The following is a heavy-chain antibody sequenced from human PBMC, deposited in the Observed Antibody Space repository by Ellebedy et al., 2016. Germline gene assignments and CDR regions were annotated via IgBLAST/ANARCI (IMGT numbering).Heavy chain of an antibody. D-gene: IGHD6-13*01. J-gene: IGHJ6*02. Sequence: SETLSLXXAVYGGSFSGYYWSWIRQPPGKGLEWIGEINHSGSTNYNPSLKSRVTISVDTSKNQFSLKLSSVTAADTAVYYCARGVPSSSYGMDVWGQGTTVTVSS. CDR2: INHSGST. V-gene: IGHV4-34*01. CDR3: ARGVPSSSYGMDV. CDR1: GGSFSGYY.